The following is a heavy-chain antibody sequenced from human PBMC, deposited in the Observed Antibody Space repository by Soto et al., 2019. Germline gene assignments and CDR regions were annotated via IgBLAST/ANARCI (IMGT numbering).Heavy chain of an antibody. V-gene: IGHV3-48*01. J-gene: IGHJ5*02. CDR1: GLTLSTSS. CDR2: IRRHTSVT. D-gene: IGHD3-22*01. CDR3: XXVADSGXXTVDR. Sequence: EVQLVESGGMLVQPGGSLRLSCAASGLTLSTSSMNWVRQAPGKGLEWISYIRRHTSVTAYADSVKGRFTISRDSAKNSLYLQMDSLRVEDTAVXXXXXVADSGXXTVDRWGQGTLVTVSS.